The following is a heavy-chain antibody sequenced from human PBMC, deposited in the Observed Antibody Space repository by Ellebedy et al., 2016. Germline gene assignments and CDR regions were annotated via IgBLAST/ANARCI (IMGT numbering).Heavy chain of an antibody. Sequence: SETLSLXCTVSGGSISSSSYYWGWIRQPPGKGLEWIGSIYYSGSTYYNPSLKSRVTISVDTSKNQFSLKLSSVTAADTAVYYCARYLGWFDPWGQGTLVTVSS. D-gene: IGHD7-27*01. CDR2: IYYSGST. CDR1: GGSISSSSYY. J-gene: IGHJ5*02. CDR3: ARYLGWFDP. V-gene: IGHV4-39*07.